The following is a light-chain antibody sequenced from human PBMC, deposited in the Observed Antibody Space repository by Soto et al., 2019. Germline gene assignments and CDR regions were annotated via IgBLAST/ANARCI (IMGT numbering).Light chain of an antibody. Sequence: DIQMTQSPSSLSASVGDRVTITCRASQSINNYLNWYRQKPGKAPELLIFGASSLQSGVPSRFSGSRSGTDFTLTISSLQSEDFASYYCQQTYIPPLTFGGGTKLEVK. V-gene: IGKV1-39*01. CDR3: QQTYIPPLT. CDR2: GAS. CDR1: QSINNY. J-gene: IGKJ4*01.